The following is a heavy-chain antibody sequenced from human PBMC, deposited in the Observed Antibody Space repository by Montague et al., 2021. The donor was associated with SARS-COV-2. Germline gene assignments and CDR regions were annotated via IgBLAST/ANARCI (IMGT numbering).Heavy chain of an antibody. CDR1: GGSIDTYY. Sequence: SETLSLTCTVSGGSIDTYYWNWIRQSPGKGLEWLGYIYYTGSTKYSPSLKSRVTISMDTSRDQLSLRLKSVTAADTAVYYCARDNYGDWGYYGLDVWGQGTTVIVSS. CDR3: ARDNYGDWGYYGLDV. CDR2: IYYTGST. V-gene: IGHV4-59*01. D-gene: IGHD4-17*01. J-gene: IGHJ6*02.